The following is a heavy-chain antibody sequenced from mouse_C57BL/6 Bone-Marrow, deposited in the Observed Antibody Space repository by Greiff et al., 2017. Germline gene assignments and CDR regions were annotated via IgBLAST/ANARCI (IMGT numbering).Heavy chain of an antibody. CDR1: GFTFSDYG. CDR2: ISSGSSTI. Sequence: EVKLVESGGGLVKPGGSLKLSCAASGFTFSDYGMHWVRQAPEKGLEWVAYISSGSSTIYYADTVKGRFTISRDNAKNTLFLKMTSLTSENTAMYSCARQYGNYVLDYWGQGTSLTVSS. J-gene: IGHJ2*02. D-gene: IGHD2-10*02. CDR3: ARQYGNYVLDY. V-gene: IGHV5-17*01.